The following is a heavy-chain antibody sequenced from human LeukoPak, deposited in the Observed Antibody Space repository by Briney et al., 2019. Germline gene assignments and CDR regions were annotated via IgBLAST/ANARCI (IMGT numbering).Heavy chain of an antibody. J-gene: IGHJ4*02. CDR3: ARIGREGLRAFDY. D-gene: IGHD1-26*01. Sequence: PGGSLRLSCAASGFTFSSYWMSWVRQAPGKGLEWVANIKQDGSEKYYVDSVKGRFTISRDNAKNSLYLQMNSLRAEDTAVYYCARIGREGLRAFDYWGQGTLVTVSS. CDR1: GFTFSSYW. CDR2: IKQDGSEK. V-gene: IGHV3-7*01.